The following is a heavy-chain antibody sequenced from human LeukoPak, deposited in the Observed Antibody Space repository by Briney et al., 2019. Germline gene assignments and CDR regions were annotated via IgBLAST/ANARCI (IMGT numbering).Heavy chain of an antibody. Sequence: GGSLRLSCAASGFTFSGYAMSWVRQAPGKGLEWVSAISGSGGSTYYADSVKGRFTISRGNSKNTLYLEMNSLRAEDTAIYYCAKGSSGWVQNFDYWGQGTLVTVSS. CDR1: GFTFSGYA. D-gene: IGHD6-19*01. CDR2: ISGSGGST. V-gene: IGHV3-23*01. CDR3: AKGSSGWVQNFDY. J-gene: IGHJ4*02.